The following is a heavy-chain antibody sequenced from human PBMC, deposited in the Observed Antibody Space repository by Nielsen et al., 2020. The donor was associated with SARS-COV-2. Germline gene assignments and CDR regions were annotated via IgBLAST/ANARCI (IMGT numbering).Heavy chain of an antibody. D-gene: IGHD1-1*01. V-gene: IGHV1-46*01. CDR3: ARVEETGTTFFPSAKGYYYYYMDV. J-gene: IGHJ6*03. Sequence: WVRQAPGQGLEWMGIINPSGGSTSYAQKLQGRVTMTTDTATSTAYMELKSLRSDDTAVYYCARVEETGTTFFPSAKGYYYYYMDVWGKGTTVTVSS. CDR2: INPSGGST.